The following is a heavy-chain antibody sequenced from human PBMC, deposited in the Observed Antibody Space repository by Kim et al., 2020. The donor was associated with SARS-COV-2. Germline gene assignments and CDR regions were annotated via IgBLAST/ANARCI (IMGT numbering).Heavy chain of an antibody. V-gene: IGHV3-11*01. Sequence: GGSLRLSCAASGFTFSDYYMSWIRQAPGKGLEWVSYISSSGSTIYYADSVKGRFTISRDNAKNSLYLQMNSLRAEDTAVYYCARRLAQKPSGSYYLATSFDYWGQGTLVTVSS. D-gene: IGHD1-26*01. J-gene: IGHJ4*02. CDR3: ARRLAQKPSGSYYLATSFDY. CDR1: GFTFSDYY. CDR2: ISSSGSTI.